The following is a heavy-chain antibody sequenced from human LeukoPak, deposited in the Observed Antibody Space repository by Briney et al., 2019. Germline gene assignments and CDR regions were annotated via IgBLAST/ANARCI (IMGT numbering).Heavy chain of an antibody. J-gene: IGHJ4*02. V-gene: IGHV4-59*01. CDR1: GGSISSYY. CDR2: IYYSGST. CDR3: ARGRGDYDSSGCYFDY. D-gene: IGHD3-22*01. Sequence: SSETLSLTCTVSGGSISSYYWSWIRQPPGKGLEWIGYIYYSGSTNYNPSLKSRVTISVDTSKNQFSLKLSSVTAADTAVYYCARGRGDYDSSGCYFDYWGQGTLVTVSS.